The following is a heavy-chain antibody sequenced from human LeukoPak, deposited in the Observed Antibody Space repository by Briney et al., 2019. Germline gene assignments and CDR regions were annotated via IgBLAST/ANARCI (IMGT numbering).Heavy chain of an antibody. D-gene: IGHD3-22*01. CDR2: ISGSSADI. CDR3: ARRGYYDSSGYDY. CDR1: GFTFSNYA. J-gene: IGHJ4*02. V-gene: IGHV3-21*01. Sequence: GGSLRLSCAASGFTFSNYAMNWVRQAPGKGLEWVSSISGSSADIYYADSVKGRSTISRDNAKNSVYLQINSLRSEDTAIYYCARRGYYDSSGYDYWGQGTLVTVSS.